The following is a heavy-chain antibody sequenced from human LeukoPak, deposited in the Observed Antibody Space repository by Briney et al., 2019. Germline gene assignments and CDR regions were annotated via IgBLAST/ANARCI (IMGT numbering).Heavy chain of an antibody. CDR2: ISAYNGNT. Sequence: AAVKVSCKASGYTFTRYGISWVRQAPGQGLEWMGWISAYNGNTNYAQKLQGRVTMTTDTSTSTAYMELRSLRSDDTAVYYCARVEGRPYYYYMDVWGKGTTVTVSS. D-gene: IGHD3-10*01. CDR1: GYTFTRYG. V-gene: IGHV1-18*01. J-gene: IGHJ6*03. CDR3: ARVEGRPYYYYMDV.